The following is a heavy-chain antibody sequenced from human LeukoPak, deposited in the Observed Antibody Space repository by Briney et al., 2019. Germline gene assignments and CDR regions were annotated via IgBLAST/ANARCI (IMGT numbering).Heavy chain of an antibody. Sequence: GASVKVSCKASGYSFTSYDINWVRQATGQGLEWMGWMNPNSGNTGYAQKFQDRVTISRNTSISTAYMELRSLRSEDTAVYYCARRVGYCTNGVCNEAFDIWGQGTMVTVSS. J-gene: IGHJ3*02. CDR2: MNPNSGNT. CDR3: ARRVGYCTNGVCNEAFDI. V-gene: IGHV1-8*03. CDR1: GYSFTSYD. D-gene: IGHD2-8*01.